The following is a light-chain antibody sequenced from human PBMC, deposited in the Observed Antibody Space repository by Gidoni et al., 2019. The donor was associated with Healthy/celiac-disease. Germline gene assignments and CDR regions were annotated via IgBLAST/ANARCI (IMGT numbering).Light chain of an antibody. Sequence: DIVMTQSPDSLAVSLGERATINCKSSQSVLYSSHNKNSLAWYQQKPGQPPKLLIYWASTRESGVPDRFSGSGSGTDFTLTSSSLQAEDVAVYYCQQYYSTPWTLGQGTKVEIK. CDR3: QQYYSTPWT. J-gene: IGKJ1*01. CDR1: QSVLYSSHNKNS. V-gene: IGKV4-1*01. CDR2: WAS.